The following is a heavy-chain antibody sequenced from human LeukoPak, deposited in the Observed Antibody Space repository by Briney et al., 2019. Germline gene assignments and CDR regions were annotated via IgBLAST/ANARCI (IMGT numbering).Heavy chain of an antibody. CDR2: IIPIFGTA. Sequence: SVKVSCKASGGTFSSYAISWVRQAPGQGLEWMGRIIPIFGTANYAQKFQGRLTITTDESTSTAYMELSSLRSEDTAVYYCARTYDSSGYYEGGAFDIWGQGTMVTVSS. CDR1: GGTFSSYA. D-gene: IGHD3-22*01. J-gene: IGHJ3*02. CDR3: ARTYDSSGYYEGGAFDI. V-gene: IGHV1-69*05.